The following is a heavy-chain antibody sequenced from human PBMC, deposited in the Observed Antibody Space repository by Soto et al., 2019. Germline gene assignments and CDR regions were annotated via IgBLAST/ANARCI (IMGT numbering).Heavy chain of an antibody. CDR2: INHSGST. CDR3: ARATESSIAARGDYYFDY. CDR1: GGSFSGYY. J-gene: IGHJ4*02. Sequence: QVQLQQWGAGLLKPSETLSLTCAVYGGSFSGYYWSWIRQPPGKGLEWIGEINHSGSTNYNPSLKSRVTISVDTTKNQFSLKLSSVTAAYTAVYYSARATESSIAARGDYYFDYWGQGTLVTVSS. D-gene: IGHD6-6*01. V-gene: IGHV4-34*01.